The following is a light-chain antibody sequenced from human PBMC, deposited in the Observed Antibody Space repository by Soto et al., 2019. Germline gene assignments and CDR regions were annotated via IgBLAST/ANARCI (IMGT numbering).Light chain of an antibody. CDR3: QQYNNWPPYT. J-gene: IGKJ2*01. CDR2: GAS. Sequence: DIVMTQSPATLSASPGERATLSCRASQSVNNNLAWYQQKPGQAPRLLIHGASTRATGIPARFSGSGSGTEFTLTISSLQSEDFAVYYCQQYNNWPPYTFGQGTKLEIK. CDR1: QSVNNN. V-gene: IGKV3-15*01.